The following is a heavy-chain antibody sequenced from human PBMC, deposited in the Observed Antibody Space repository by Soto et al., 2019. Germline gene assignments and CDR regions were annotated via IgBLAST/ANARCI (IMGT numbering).Heavy chain of an antibody. Sequence: GESLKISCKVSGYSFTTNWIAWVRQRPGKGLEWMGSIFPDDSDTRYSPSFQGQVTISVDKAVTTAYLQWSSLKASGSAMYYCARLIGSSSWFDLWGQGALVTVSS. CDR1: GYSFTTNW. V-gene: IGHV5-51*01. D-gene: IGHD2-2*01. CDR3: ARLIGSSSWFDL. CDR2: IFPDDSDT. J-gene: IGHJ5*02.